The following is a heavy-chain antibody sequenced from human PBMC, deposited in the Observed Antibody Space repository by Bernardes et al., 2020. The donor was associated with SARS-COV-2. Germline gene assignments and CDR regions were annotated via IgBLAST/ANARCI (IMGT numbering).Heavy chain of an antibody. CDR3: ARIRDYYDSSGYSIAFDI. V-gene: IGHV2-26*01. CDR2: IFSNDEK. J-gene: IGHJ3*02. CDR1: GFSLSNARMG. Sequence: SGPTLVKPTETLTLTCTVSGFSLSNARMGVSWIRQPPGKALEWLAHIFSNDEKSYSTSLKSRLTISKDTSKSQVVLTMTNMDPVDTATYYCARIRDYYDSSGYSIAFDIWGQGTMVTVSS. D-gene: IGHD3-22*01.